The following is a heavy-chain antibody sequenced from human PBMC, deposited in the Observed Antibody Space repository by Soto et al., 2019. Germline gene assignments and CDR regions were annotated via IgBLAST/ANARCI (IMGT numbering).Heavy chain of an antibody. J-gene: IGHJ4*02. CDR3: AAAYVYYYDSSGHPLNFDY. CDR2: IVVGSGNT. Sequence: SVKVSCKASGFTFTSSAVQWVRQARGQRLEWIGWIVVGSGNTNYAQKFQERVTITRDMSTSTAYMELSSLRSEDTAVYYCAAAYVYYYDSSGHPLNFDYWGQGTLVTVSS. V-gene: IGHV1-58*01. D-gene: IGHD3-22*01. CDR1: GFTFTSSA.